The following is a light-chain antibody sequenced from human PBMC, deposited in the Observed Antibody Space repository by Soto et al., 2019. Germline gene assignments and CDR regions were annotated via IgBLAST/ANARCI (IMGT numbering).Light chain of an antibody. Sequence: QSVLTQPPSASGTPGQRVTISCSGSSSNIGSNYVYWYQQLPGTAPKLLIYRNDQRPSGVPDRFSGSKSGTSASLAISGLRSDDEADYYRAACDDSLSGVVFDGGTKVTVL. J-gene: IGLJ3*02. V-gene: IGLV1-47*01. CDR2: RND. CDR1: SSNIGSNY. CDR3: AACDDSLSGVV.